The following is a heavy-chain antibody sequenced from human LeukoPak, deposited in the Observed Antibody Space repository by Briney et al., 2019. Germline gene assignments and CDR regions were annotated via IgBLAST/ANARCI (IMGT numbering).Heavy chain of an antibody. D-gene: IGHD3-22*01. CDR1: GGSLSGYY. J-gene: IGHJ4*02. Sequence: SETLSLTCAVYGGSLSGYYWSWIRQPPGKGLEWIGEINHSGSTNYNPSLKSRVTISVDTSKNQFSLKLSSVTAADTAVYYCARGDDSSGYIDYWGQGTLVTVSS. CDR3: ARGDDSSGYIDY. V-gene: IGHV4-34*01. CDR2: INHSGST.